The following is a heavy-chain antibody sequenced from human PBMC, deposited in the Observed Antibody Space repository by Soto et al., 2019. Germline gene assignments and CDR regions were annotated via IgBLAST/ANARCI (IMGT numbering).Heavy chain of an antibody. V-gene: IGHV1-69*01. CDR1: GGTFSSYA. D-gene: IGHD3-22*01. J-gene: IGHJ6*02. CDR2: IIPIFGTA. Sequence: QVQLVQSGADVKKPASSVKVSCKASGGTFSSYAISWVRQAPGQGLEWMGGIIPIFGTANYAQKFQGRVTITADESTSTAYMELSSLRSEDTAVYYCARMPRDSSGYYYYYGMDVWGQGTTVTVSS. CDR3: ARMPRDSSGYYYYYGMDV.